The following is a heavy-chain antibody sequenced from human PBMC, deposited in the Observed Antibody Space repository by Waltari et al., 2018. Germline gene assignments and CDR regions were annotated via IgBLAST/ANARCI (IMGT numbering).Heavy chain of an antibody. CDR3: ARDIGGTGAFDI. J-gene: IGHJ3*02. V-gene: IGHV3-21*01. Sequence: EVQLVESGGGLVKPGGSLRLSCAASGFTFSSYSMNWVSQAPGNGLEWVSSISSSSSYIYYADSVKGRFTISRDNAKNSLYLQMNSLRAEDTAVYYCARDIGGTGAFDIWGQGTMVTVSS. D-gene: IGHD3-10*01. CDR2: ISSSSSYI. CDR1: GFTFSSYS.